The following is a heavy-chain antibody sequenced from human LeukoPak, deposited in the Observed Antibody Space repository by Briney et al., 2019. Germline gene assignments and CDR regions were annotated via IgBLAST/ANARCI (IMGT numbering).Heavy chain of an antibody. D-gene: IGHD5-24*01. CDR1: GGTFSSYA. V-gene: IGHV1-69*04. J-gene: IGHJ4*02. Sequence: ASVKVSCKASGGTFSSYAISWVRQAPGQGLEWMGRIIPILGIANYTQKFQGRVTITADKSTSTAYMELSSLRSEDTAVYYCAGDTLSRGRWLQFLDFFEAPNPGLRSSTGGQGTLVTVSS. CDR2: IIPILGIA. CDR3: AGDTLSRGRWLQFLDFFEAPNPGLRSST.